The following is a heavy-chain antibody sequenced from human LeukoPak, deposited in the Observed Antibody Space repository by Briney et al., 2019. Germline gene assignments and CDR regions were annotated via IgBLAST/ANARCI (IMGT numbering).Heavy chain of an antibody. V-gene: IGHV3-53*01. CDR2: IYSGGST. CDR3: ARESRIAVAGTSWFDP. Sequence: GGSLRLSCAASGFTVSSSYMSWVRQAPGKGLEWVSVIYSGGSTYYADSAKGRFTISRDNSKNTLYLQMNSLRAEDTAVYYCARESRIAVAGTSWFDPWGQGTLVTVSS. D-gene: IGHD6-19*01. J-gene: IGHJ5*02. CDR1: GFTVSSSY.